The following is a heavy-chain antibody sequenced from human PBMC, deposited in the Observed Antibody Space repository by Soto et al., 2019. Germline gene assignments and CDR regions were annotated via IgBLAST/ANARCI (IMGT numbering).Heavy chain of an antibody. CDR2: ISGDGGNI. CDR1: GFTFSGDA. CDR3: AKGLTPDGMDV. D-gene: IGHD1-20*01. V-gene: IGHV3-23*01. J-gene: IGHJ6*02. Sequence: LRLSCAASGFTFSGDAMSWVRQAPGKGLEWVSAISGDGGNIYYADAVRGRFTISRDNSRNTLYLQMNSLRAEDTAVYYCAKGLTPDGMDVWGQGTTVTVSS.